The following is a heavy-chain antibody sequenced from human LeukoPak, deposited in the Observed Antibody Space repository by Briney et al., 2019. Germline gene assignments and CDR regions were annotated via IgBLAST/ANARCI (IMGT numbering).Heavy chain of an antibody. D-gene: IGHD3-22*01. J-gene: IGHJ4*02. CDR2: IIPIFGTA. Sequence: SVKVSCKASGGSFSSYAISWVRQDPGQGLEWMGGIIPIFGTANYAQKFQGRVTITADESTSTAYMELSSLRSEDTVVYYCARDIDYYDSSGYYYWGQGTLVTVSS. CDR3: ARDIDYYDSSGYYY. V-gene: IGHV1-69*13. CDR1: GGSFSSYA.